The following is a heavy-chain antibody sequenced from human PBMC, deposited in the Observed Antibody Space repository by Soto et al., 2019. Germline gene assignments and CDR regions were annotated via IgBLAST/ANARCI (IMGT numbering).Heavy chain of an antibody. D-gene: IGHD3-22*01. CDR3: AKDTYYYDSSANSRPDY. Sequence: QVPLVESGGGVVQPGRSLRLSCAASGFTFSSYGMLWVRQAPGKGLEWVAVISYDGSNKYYADSVKGRFTISRDNSKNTLYLQMNSLRAEDTAVYYCAKDTYYYDSSANSRPDYWGQGTLVTVSS. J-gene: IGHJ4*02. V-gene: IGHV3-30*18. CDR1: GFTFSSYG. CDR2: ISYDGSNK.